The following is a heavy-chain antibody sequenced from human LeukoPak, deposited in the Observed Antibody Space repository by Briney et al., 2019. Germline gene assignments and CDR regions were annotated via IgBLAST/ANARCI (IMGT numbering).Heavy chain of an antibody. J-gene: IGHJ5*02. D-gene: IGHD4-17*01. CDR2: IYTSGST. CDR3: ARDSPPPGDYVWFDP. V-gene: IGHV4-4*07. Sequence: SETLSLTCTVSGGSFSGYYWNWIRQSPGKGLEWIGRIYTSGSTNYNPSLKSRVTMSVDTSKNQFSLKLSSVTAADTAVYYCARDSPPPGDYVWFDPWGQGTLVTVSS. CDR1: GGSFSGYY.